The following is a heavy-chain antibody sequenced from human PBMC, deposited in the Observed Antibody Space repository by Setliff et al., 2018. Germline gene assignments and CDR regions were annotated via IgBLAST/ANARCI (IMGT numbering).Heavy chain of an antibody. CDR3: ARDWFCSGGDCSDVFDF. D-gene: IGHD2-21*02. V-gene: IGHV1-18*04. Sequence: ASVKVSCKASGYTFTNYYIHWVRQAPGQGLEWMGWINAGNGDTNFAQKFQGRVTLTTDTSTGTAYMELRSLTFDDTAVYYCARDWFCSGGDCSDVFDFWGQGTMVTVSS. CDR1: GYTFTNYY. J-gene: IGHJ3*01. CDR2: INAGNGDT.